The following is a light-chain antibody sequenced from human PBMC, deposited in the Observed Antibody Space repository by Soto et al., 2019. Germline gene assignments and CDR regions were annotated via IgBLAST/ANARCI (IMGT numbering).Light chain of an antibody. V-gene: IGKV3-15*01. Sequence: EIVMTQSPATLSVSPGERATLSCRASQSVGSNLAWYQQKPGQAPRLLIYEAFTRATGIPARFSGSGSRTEFTLTISSLQSEDFAVYFCQQCRNWPLTFGGGTKVEIK. CDR2: EAF. CDR1: QSVGSN. J-gene: IGKJ4*01. CDR3: QQCRNWPLT.